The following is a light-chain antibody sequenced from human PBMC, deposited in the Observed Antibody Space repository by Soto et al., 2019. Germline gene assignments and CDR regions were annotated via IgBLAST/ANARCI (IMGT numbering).Light chain of an antibody. Sequence: DIQMTQSPSSLSASVGDRVTITCRASQSISSYLNWYQQKPGKAHKLLIYAASSLQSGVPSRFSGSGSGTDFTLTISSLQPEDFATYYCQKYNSAPRTFGPGTKV. CDR1: QSISSY. V-gene: IGKV1-39*01. J-gene: IGKJ1*01. CDR2: AAS. CDR3: QKYNSAPRT.